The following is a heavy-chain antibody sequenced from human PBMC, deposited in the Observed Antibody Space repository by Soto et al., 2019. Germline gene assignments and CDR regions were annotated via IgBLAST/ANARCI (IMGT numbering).Heavy chain of an antibody. J-gene: IGHJ4*02. Sequence: EVQLLESGGGWIQPGGSLRLSCAASGFSFSNYAMNWVRQAPGKGLEWVSFISGSGGTTDYADSVRGRFRLSRDNSKNTVDLEMNILRTEDSAVYFCAKGRSALPTFDYWGQGVMVTVSS. V-gene: IGHV3-23*01. CDR3: AKGRSALPTFDY. CDR2: ISGSGGTT. CDR1: GFSFSNYA.